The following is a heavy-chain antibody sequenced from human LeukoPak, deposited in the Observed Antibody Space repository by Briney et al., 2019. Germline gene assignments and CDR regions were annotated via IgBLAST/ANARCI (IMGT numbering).Heavy chain of an antibody. V-gene: IGHV1-2*02. Sequence: ASVKVSCKASGYTFTGYYMHWVRQAPGQGLEWMGWINPNSGGTNYAQKFQGRVTMTRDTSISTAYMELSRLRSDDTAVYYCARSLPRAGTAMYRYYFDYWGQGTLVTVSS. D-gene: IGHD5-18*01. J-gene: IGHJ4*02. CDR3: ARSLPRAGTAMYRYYFDY. CDR2: INPNSGGT. CDR1: GYTFTGYY.